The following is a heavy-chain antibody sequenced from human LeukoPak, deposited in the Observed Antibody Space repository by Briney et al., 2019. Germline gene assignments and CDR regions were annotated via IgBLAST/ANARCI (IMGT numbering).Heavy chain of an antibody. CDR1: GFTFSSYW. J-gene: IGHJ4*02. CDR3: ARDLSLLGLDD. D-gene: IGHD7-27*01. CDR2: INSDGSST. V-gene: IGHV3-74*01. Sequence: PGGSLRLSCAASGFTFSSYWMHWVRQAPGKGLVWVSRINSDGSSTSYADSVKGRFTISRDNAKNTLYLQMNSLRAGDTALYFCARDLSLLGLDDWGQGTLVTVSS.